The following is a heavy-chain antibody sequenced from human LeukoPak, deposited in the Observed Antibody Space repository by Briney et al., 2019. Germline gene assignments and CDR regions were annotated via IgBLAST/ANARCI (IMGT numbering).Heavy chain of an antibody. D-gene: IGHD1-26*01. CDR1: VGSIITYY. CDR2: IYYTGST. CDR3: ARGGNYWPQWWFDP. V-gene: IGHV4-59*01. J-gene: IGHJ5*02. Sequence: SETLSLTCTVSVGSIITYYWRWIGQPPAKGLDGIGYIYYTGSTSYNPSLKSRVTMSLDASKNQFSLELNSVTPADTAVYYCARGGNYWPQWWFDPWGRGTLVSVSS.